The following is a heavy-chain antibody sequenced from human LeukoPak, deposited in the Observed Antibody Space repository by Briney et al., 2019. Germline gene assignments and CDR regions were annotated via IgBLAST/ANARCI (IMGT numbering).Heavy chain of an antibody. D-gene: IGHD6-13*01. Sequence: SETLSLTCTVSGGSISSYYWSWLRKPPGKGLEGIGYIYYSGSTNYNPPLKSRVTISVDTSKNQFSLKLSSVTAADTAMYYCARTKGYSSSTVLDVWGQGTTVTVSS. CDR3: ARTKGYSSSTVLDV. V-gene: IGHV4-59*01. CDR1: GGSISSYY. J-gene: IGHJ6*02. CDR2: IYYSGST.